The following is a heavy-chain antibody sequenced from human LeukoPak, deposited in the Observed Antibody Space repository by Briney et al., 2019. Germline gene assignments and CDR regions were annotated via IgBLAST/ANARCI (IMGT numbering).Heavy chain of an antibody. Sequence: PSETLSLTCIVSGGSISSGTYYWGWIRQPPGKGLEWIGSIYYSGSTYYNPSLKSRVTISVDTSKNQFSLKLSSVTAADTAVYYCARARLWSSSWYYQLDPWGQGTLVTVSS. CDR3: ARARLWSSSWYYQLDP. CDR2: IYYSGST. D-gene: IGHD6-13*01. V-gene: IGHV4-39*07. CDR1: GGSISSGTYY. J-gene: IGHJ5*02.